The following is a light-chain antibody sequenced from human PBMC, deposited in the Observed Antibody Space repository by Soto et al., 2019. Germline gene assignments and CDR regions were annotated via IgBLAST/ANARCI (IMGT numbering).Light chain of an antibody. CDR3: QQYDNLPFT. V-gene: IGKV1-33*01. Sequence: DIQMTQSPSSLSASVGDRVTITCQASQDISNYLCWYQQKPGKAPKLLIYDASNSETGVQSMFSGSGSGTDFTITISILQPEDIATYYCQQYDNLPFTFGPGTKVDIK. CDR2: DAS. J-gene: IGKJ3*01. CDR1: QDISNY.